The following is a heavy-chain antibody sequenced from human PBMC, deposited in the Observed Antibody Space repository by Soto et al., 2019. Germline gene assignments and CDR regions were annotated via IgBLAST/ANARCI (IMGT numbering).Heavy chain of an antibody. Sequence: PGGSLRLSCEAPGFTFSDYYMSWIRQAPGKGLEWIAYSSNSGTFTKYADSVKGRFSISRDNAKNSLYLQINNLSGEDTATYFWARSADNYNLLDYWGQGTPVTVSS. CDR3: ARSADNYNLLDY. J-gene: IGHJ4*02. D-gene: IGHD1-1*01. V-gene: IGHV3-11*06. CDR1: GFTFSDYY. CDR2: SSNSGTFT.